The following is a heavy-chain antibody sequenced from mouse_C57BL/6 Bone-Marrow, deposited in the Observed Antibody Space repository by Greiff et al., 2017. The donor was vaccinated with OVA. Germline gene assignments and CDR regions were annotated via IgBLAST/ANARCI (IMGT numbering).Heavy chain of an antibody. CDR1: GFTFSSYG. Sequence: EVQGVESGGDLVKPGGSLKLSCAASGFTFSSYGMSWVRQTPDKRLEWVATISSGGSYTYYPDHVKGRFTISRHNAKNTLYLQMSSLKSEDTAMYYCAITFYAMDYWGQGTSVTVSS. D-gene: IGHD1-3*01. J-gene: IGHJ4*01. CDR3: AITFYAMDY. CDR2: ISSGGSYT. V-gene: IGHV5-6*01.